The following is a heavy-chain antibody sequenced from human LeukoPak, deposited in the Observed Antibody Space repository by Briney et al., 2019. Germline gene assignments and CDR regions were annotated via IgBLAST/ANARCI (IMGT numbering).Heavy chain of an antibody. Sequence: SVKXSCXASGYTFTSYAMHXVRQAPGQRLXXMXWISAGNGNTKYSQKFQGRVTITRDTSASTAYMELNSLRSEDTAVYYCARGIPGIAATAAGGYFDYWGQGTLVTVSS. CDR3: ARGIPGIAATAAGGYFDY. V-gene: IGHV1-3*01. D-gene: IGHD6-13*01. CDR2: ISAGNGNT. CDR1: GYTFTSYA. J-gene: IGHJ4*02.